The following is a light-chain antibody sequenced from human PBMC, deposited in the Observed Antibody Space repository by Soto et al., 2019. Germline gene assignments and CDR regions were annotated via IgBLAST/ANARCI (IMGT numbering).Light chain of an antibody. J-gene: IGLJ1*01. CDR2: DVS. Sequence: QSALTQPRSVSGSPGQSVTISCTGTSSDVGGYNYVSWYQQHPRKAPKLMIYDVSKRPSGVPDRFSGSKSGNTASLTISGFQAEDEADYYCCSYAGSYYVFGTGTKLTVL. CDR1: SSDVGGYNY. V-gene: IGLV2-11*01. CDR3: CSYAGSYYV.